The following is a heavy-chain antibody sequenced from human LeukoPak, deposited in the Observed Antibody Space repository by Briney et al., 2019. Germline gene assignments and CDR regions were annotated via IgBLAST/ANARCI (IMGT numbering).Heavy chain of an antibody. V-gene: IGHV4-38-2*01. J-gene: IGHJ4*02. CDR1: GYSISSGYY. D-gene: IGHD2-2*01. CDR2: MYHSGST. CDR3: ARQRYCHSTSCYFDY. Sequence: PSETLSLTCAVSGYSISSGYYWAWIRQPPGKGLEWIGIMYHSGSTYDSPSLKSRVTMSVDTSKNQFSLKLTSVTAADTAVYYCARQRYCHSTSCYFDYWGQGTLVTVSS.